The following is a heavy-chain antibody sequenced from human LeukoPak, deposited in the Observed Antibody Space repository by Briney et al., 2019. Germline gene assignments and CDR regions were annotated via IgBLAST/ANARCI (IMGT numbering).Heavy chain of an antibody. CDR3: ANPLSIYGGGYYFDY. Sequence: GGSLRLSCAASGFTFSSYAMSWVRQAPGKGLEWVSAISGSGGSTYYADSVKGRFTISRDNSKNTLYLQMNSLRAEDTAVYYCANPLSIYGGGYYFDYWGQGTLVTVSS. V-gene: IGHV3-23*01. CDR1: GFTFSSYA. CDR2: ISGSGGST. D-gene: IGHD3-16*01. J-gene: IGHJ4*02.